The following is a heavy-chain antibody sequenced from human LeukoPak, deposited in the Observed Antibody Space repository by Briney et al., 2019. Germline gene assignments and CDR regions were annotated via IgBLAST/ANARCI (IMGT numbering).Heavy chain of an antibody. CDR3: ARVYQGGGYNCFGYYGMDV. J-gene: IGHJ6*02. D-gene: IGHD5-24*01. V-gene: IGHV3-48*03. CDR2: ISSIGSTI. CDR1: GFTFSSYE. Sequence: GGSLRLSCAASGFTFSSYEMNWVRQAPGKGLEWVSYISSIGSTIYYADSVKGRFTISRDNAKNSLYLQMNSLRAEDTAVYYCARVYQGGGYNCFGYYGMDVWGQGTTVTVSS.